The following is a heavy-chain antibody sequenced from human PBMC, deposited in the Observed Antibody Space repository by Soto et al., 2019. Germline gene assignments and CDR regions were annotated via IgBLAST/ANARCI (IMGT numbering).Heavy chain of an antibody. J-gene: IGHJ4*02. Sequence: ALRHGSVAPGFTLSRYAMHSARQAPRTGLEGRARRSYNVQHNGYYADSVKDRLTISRDNARNSLYLQMTSLRDEARGVYDCARETPSFDSWGQGTLVTVSS. V-gene: IGHV3-30-3*01. D-gene: IGHD2-15*01. CDR2: RSYNVQHNG. CDR3: ARETPSFDS. CDR1: GFTLSRYA.